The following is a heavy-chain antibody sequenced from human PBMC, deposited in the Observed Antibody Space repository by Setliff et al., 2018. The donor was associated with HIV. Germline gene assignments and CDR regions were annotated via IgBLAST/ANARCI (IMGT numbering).Heavy chain of an antibody. V-gene: IGHV3-7*01. CDR3: VSSRSDFDY. J-gene: IGHJ4*02. Sequence: HPGGSLRLSCVASGLTFNRYWMSWVRQVPGKGLEWVSNTKYDGSESYYVDSVKGRFTISRDNAKNSLYLQMSSLRAEDTAVYYCVSSRSDFDYWGQGTLVTVSS. D-gene: IGHD6-13*01. CDR2: TKYDGSES. CDR1: GLTFNRYW.